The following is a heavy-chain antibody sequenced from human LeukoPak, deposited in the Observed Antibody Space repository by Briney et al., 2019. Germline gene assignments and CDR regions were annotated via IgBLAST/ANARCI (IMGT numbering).Heavy chain of an antibody. J-gene: IGHJ4*02. Sequence: SGGSLRLSCAAPGFTLSSYTMSWVRQAPGKGLERVSGVSGSGGNIHYADSVKGRFTISRDNSKNTLYLQMNSLRAEDTAVYYCAASLPNIVVVPATKGPFGYWGQGALVTVSS. D-gene: IGHD2-2*01. CDR1: GFTLSSYT. CDR2: VSGSGGNI. CDR3: AASLPNIVVVPATKGPFGY. V-gene: IGHV3-23*01.